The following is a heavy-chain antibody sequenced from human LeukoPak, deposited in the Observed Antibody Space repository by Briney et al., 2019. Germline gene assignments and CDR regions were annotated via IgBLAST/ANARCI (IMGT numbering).Heavy chain of an antibody. CDR2: MFHSGST. CDR3: ARAITYFYGSVTYDWFDP. Sequence: SETLSLTCTLSGYSISSGYYWGWIRQPPGKGLEWIASMFHSGSTYYNPSLKSRVTISVDTSKNQFSLKLSSVTAEDTAMYYCARAITYFYGSVTYDWFDPWGQGTLVTVSS. CDR1: GYSISSGYY. V-gene: IGHV4-38-2*02. J-gene: IGHJ5*02. D-gene: IGHD3-10*01.